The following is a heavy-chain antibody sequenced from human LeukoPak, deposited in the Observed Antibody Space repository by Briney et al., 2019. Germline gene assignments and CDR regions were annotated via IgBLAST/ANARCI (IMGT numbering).Heavy chain of an antibody. CDR2: ISYDGSNR. Sequence: GRSLRLSCAASEFTFNNYGIHWVRQAPGKGLEWVAVISYDGSNRYYADSLKGRFTISRDNSKNTVYLQVNSLRAEDTAVYYCAKGAGIDYWGQGTLVTVSS. D-gene: IGHD1-14*01. V-gene: IGHV3-30*18. CDR3: AKGAGIDY. CDR1: EFTFNNYG. J-gene: IGHJ4*02.